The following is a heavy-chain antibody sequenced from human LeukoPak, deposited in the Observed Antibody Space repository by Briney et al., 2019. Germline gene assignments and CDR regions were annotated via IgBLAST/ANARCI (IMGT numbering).Heavy chain of an antibody. D-gene: IGHD3-10*02. CDR3: AELGITMIGGV. CDR1: GFTFSAYT. CDR2: ITSISNYI. V-gene: IGHV3-21*01. Sequence: GGSLRLSCAASGFTFSAYTMNWVRQAPGKGLEWISSITSISNYIFYADSVKGRFTISRDNAKNSLYLQMNSLRAEDTAVYYCAELGITMIGGVWGKGTTVTISS. J-gene: IGHJ6*04.